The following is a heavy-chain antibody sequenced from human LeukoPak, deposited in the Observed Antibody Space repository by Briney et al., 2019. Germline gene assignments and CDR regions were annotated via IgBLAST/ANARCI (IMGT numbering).Heavy chain of an antibody. J-gene: IGHJ4*02. CDR3: ASLPYGGSFYPPFDC. V-gene: IGHV5-51*01. CDR2: INPGDSDT. Sequence: PGESLKISCQASGYSFTSSWIGWARQMPGKGLEWMAIINPGDSDTRYSPSFQGQVTISADKSISTAFLQWSSLKASDTAMYFCASLPYGGSFYPPFDCGGQGTLVTVSS. CDR1: GYSFTSSW. D-gene: IGHD1-26*01.